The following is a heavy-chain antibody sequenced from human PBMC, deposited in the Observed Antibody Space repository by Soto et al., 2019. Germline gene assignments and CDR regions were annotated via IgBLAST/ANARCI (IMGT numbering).Heavy chain of an antibody. CDR3: AREGQFAY. V-gene: IGHV3-7*03. J-gene: IGHJ4*02. CDR1: GFIFSSYW. CDR2: IKQDGSET. D-gene: IGHD3-10*01. Sequence: GGSLRLSCAASGFIFSSYWMSWVRQAPGKGLEWVANIKQDGSETYYVDSVKGRFTISRDNAKNSLYLQMNTLRAEDTAVYYCAREGQFAYWGQGTLVTVSS.